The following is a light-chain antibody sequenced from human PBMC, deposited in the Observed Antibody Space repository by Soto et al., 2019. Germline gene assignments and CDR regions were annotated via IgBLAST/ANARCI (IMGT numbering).Light chain of an antibody. J-gene: IGKJ4*01. Sequence: DIQMTQSPSTLSASVGDRVTITCRASQSVSSWLAWYQQKPGKVPKLLIYKASTLESGVPTRFSGSGSGTEFPLTISSLQPDDFATYYCQHYNSNPLTFGGGTKVEIK. CDR1: QSVSSW. CDR2: KAS. V-gene: IGKV1-5*03. CDR3: QHYNSNPLT.